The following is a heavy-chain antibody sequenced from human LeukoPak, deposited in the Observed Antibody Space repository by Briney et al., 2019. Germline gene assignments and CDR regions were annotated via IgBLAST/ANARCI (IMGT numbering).Heavy chain of an antibody. Sequence: SQTLSLTCTVSGGSFSSGDYYWSWIRQPPGKGLEWIGYIYYSGSTYYNPSLNSRVTISVATSKNQFSLKLSSVTAAYTGVYYCAREYNVVVVVAATPPLKYYFDYWGQGTLVTVSS. CDR1: GGSFSSGDYY. CDR3: AREYNVVVVVAATPPLKYYFDY. V-gene: IGHV4-30-4*01. D-gene: IGHD2-15*01. CDR2: IYYSGST. J-gene: IGHJ4*02.